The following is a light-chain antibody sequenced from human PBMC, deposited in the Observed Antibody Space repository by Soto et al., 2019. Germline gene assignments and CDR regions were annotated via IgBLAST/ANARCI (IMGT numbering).Light chain of an antibody. V-gene: IGKV3-20*01. CDR1: LSVIVY. J-gene: IGKJ1*01. CDR2: DAS. CDR3: QQYGSSGT. Sequence: EIVLTQSPGTLSLSPGERATLSCRTSLSVIVYLDWYQQKPGQAPRLLISDASNRATGIPARFSGSGSGTDFTLTISRLEPEDFAVYYCQQYGSSGTFGQGTKVDIK.